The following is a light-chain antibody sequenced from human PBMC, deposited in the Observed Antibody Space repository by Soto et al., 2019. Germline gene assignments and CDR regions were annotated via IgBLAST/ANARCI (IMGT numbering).Light chain of an antibody. CDR1: QSISTR. J-gene: IGKJ1*01. Sequence: DLHLTYSPSTLSASLGDRVTITCRASQSISTRLTWSQQKPDKAPTRLIYDASSLESGVPSRFSGSGSGTEFTLTFSSLQPDDFATYYCQQYNSYWTFGQGTKV. V-gene: IGKV1-5*01. CDR2: DAS. CDR3: QQYNSYWT.